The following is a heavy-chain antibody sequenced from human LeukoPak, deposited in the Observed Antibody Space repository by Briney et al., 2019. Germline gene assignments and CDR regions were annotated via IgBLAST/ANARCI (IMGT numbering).Heavy chain of an antibody. V-gene: IGHV4-59*07. CDR3: AGARGGAYGFAFDS. CDR2: IYYTGNT. CDR1: GGSITTYF. Sequence: SDTLSLTCTVSGGSITTYFWSWIRQPPGKGLECIGYIYYTGNTNYSPSLRNRVTISVDTSKNQFSLKLNSVTAADTALYFCAGARGGAYGFAFDSWGQGTLATVSS. D-gene: IGHD3-10*01. J-gene: IGHJ4*02.